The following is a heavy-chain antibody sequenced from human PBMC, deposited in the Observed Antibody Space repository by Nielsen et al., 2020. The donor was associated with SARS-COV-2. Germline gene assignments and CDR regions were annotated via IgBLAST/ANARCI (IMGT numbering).Heavy chain of an antibody. CDR1: GASISSNTW. CDR2: ISHTGST. D-gene: IGHD2-2*02. V-gene: IGHV4-4*02. J-gene: IGHJ6*03. CDR3: ARRNIVVVPSPILGLGPFFSCYYMDV. Sequence: SETLSLTCAVSGASISSNTWWSWVRQPPGKGLEWIGEISHTGSTNYNPSLKSRVTMSVDKSKNQFSLNLSSVTAADTALYYCARRNIVVVPSPILGLGPFFSCYYMDVWGKGTTVTVSS.